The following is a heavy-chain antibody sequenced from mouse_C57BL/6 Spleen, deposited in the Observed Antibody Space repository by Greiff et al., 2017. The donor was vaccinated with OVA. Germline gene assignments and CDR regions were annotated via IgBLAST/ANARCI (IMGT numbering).Heavy chain of an antibody. V-gene: IGHV5-17*01. CDR3: ARPYYYGSYYYAMDY. Sequence: VQLKESGGGLVKPGGSLKLSCAASGFTFSDYGMHWVRQAPEKGLEWVAYISSGSSTIYYADTVKGRFTISRDNAKNTLFLQMTSLRSEDTAMYYCARPYYYGSYYYAMDYWGQGTSVTVSS. J-gene: IGHJ4*01. CDR2: ISSGSSTI. CDR1: GFTFSDYG. D-gene: IGHD1-2*01.